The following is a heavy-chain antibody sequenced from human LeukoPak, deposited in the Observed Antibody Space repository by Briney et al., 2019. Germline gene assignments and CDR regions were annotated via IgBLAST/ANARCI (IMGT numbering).Heavy chain of an antibody. D-gene: IGHD1-20*01. J-gene: IGHJ4*02. V-gene: IGHV4-4*07. CDR2: VYTSGST. Sequence: SETLSLTCSVSGGSISGYYWTWIRQPAGKGLEWIGRVYTSGSTHYNPSLKTRLTMSVDTSKNQFSLKLSSVTAADTAVYYCARGLGITGEGADYWGQGTLVTVSS. CDR3: ARGLGITGEGADY. CDR1: GGSISGYY.